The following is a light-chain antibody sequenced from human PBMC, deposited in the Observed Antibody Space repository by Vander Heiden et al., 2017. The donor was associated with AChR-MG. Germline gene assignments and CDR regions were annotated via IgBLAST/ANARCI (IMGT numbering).Light chain of an antibody. CDR1: QSLSSW. V-gene: IGKV1-5*01. CDR3: QQDYSYPYT. J-gene: IGKJ2*01. Sequence: DIQMTHSPSTLSASVGDRVTITCRASQSLSSWLAWYQQKPGKAPKLLIYDASSLESGVPSRFSGSGSGTEFTLTISSLQPDDFATYYCQQDYSYPYTFGQGTKLEIK. CDR2: DAS.